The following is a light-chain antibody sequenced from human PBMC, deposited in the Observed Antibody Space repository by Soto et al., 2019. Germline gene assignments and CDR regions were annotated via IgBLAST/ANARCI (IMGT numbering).Light chain of an antibody. J-gene: IGKJ1*01. CDR1: QSVSNR. CDR3: QQSSDWPRT. Sequence: EIVMTQSPATLSVSPGERANLSCRASQSVSNRLAWYQQRPGQAPRLLIYRASARATGIPARFSGSGSGTEFTLTISSLQSEDFAIYYCQQSSDWPRTFGQGTKVEIK. CDR2: RAS. V-gene: IGKV3-15*01.